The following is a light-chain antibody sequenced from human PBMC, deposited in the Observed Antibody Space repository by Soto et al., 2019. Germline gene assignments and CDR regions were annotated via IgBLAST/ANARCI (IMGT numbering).Light chain of an antibody. V-gene: IGKV3-15*01. Sequence: EIVMTQSPATVSVSPGESATLSCRASQSVGINLAWYQQKPGQDPWLLIYNAFTRATGIAARFSSSGSGAEFTLTISSLQSEDFAVYYCQQYDNWPQTFGQGTKVEI. J-gene: IGKJ1*01. CDR3: QQYDNWPQT. CDR2: NAF. CDR1: QSVGIN.